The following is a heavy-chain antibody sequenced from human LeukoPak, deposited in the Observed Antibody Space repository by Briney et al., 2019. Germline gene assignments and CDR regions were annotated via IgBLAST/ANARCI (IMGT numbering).Heavy chain of an antibody. CDR3: ARGIGT. D-gene: IGHD6-13*01. Sequence: SETLSLTCAVYGGSFSGYYWSWIRQPPGKGLEWTGEINHSGSTNYNPSLKSRVTISVDTSKNQFSLKLSSVTAADTAVYYCARGIGTWGQGTLVTVSS. J-gene: IGHJ4*02. CDR1: GGSFSGYY. V-gene: IGHV4-34*01. CDR2: INHSGST.